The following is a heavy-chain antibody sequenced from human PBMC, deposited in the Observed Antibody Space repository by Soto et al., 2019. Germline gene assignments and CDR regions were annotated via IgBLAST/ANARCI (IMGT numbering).Heavy chain of an antibody. CDR1: GYTFSNYG. Sequence: QVQLVQSGAEVKEPGASVKISCKTSGYTFSNYGVTWLRQAPGQGLEWIGCNTDYAQKFPGTVTMTRDTSTSTAYLEVRSLKSDDTAVYYCARGGPHISGGSWNSYFDYWGQGTLVTVSS. CDR2: NT. CDR3: ARGGPHISGGSWNSYFDY. J-gene: IGHJ4*02. V-gene: IGHV1-18*01. D-gene: IGHD1-7*01.